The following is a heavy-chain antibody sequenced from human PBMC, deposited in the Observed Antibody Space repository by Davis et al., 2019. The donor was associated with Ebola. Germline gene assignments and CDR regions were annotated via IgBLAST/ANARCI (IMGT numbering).Heavy chain of an antibody. D-gene: IGHD3-10*01. V-gene: IGHV3-30*04. Sequence: GESLKISCAASGFTFSSYAMHWVHQAPGKGLEWVAVISYDGSNKYYADSVKGRFTISRNNSKNTLYLQMNSLRAEDTAVYYCARGVWFGECWFDPWGQGTLVTVSS. CDR2: ISYDGSNK. CDR1: GFTFSSYA. J-gene: IGHJ5*02. CDR3: ARGVWFGECWFDP.